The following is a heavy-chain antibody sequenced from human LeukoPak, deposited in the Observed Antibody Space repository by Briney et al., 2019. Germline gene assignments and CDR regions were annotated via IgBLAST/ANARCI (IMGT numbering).Heavy chain of an antibody. CDR2: ISGSGGST. D-gene: IGHD6-19*01. Sequence: GGSLRLSCAASGFTFSSYAMSWVRQAPGKGLEWVSAISGSGGSTYYADSVKGRFTISRDNSKNTLYLQMNCLRAEDTAVYYCAKDHSSGWYAFDYWGQGTLVTVSS. CDR1: GFTFSSYA. J-gene: IGHJ4*02. V-gene: IGHV3-23*01. CDR3: AKDHSSGWYAFDY.